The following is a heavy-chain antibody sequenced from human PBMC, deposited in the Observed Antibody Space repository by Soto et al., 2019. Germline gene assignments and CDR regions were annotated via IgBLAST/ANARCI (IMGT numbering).Heavy chain of an antibody. J-gene: IGHJ6*02. CDR3: AQLLNRNYYYGMDV. Sequence: EVQLLESGGGLVQPGGSLRLSCAASGFTFSSYAMSWVRQAPGKGLEWVSAISGSGGSTYYADSVKGRFTISRDNSKNTLYLQMNSLRAEDTAVYYCAQLLNRNYYYGMDVWGQGTTVTVSS. D-gene: IGHD2-2*01. V-gene: IGHV3-23*01. CDR2: ISGSGGST. CDR1: GFTFSSYA.